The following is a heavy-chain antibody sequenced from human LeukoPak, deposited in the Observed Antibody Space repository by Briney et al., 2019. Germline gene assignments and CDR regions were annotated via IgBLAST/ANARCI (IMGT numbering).Heavy chain of an antibody. CDR2: INAYNGDT. Sequence: ASVKVSCKASGYTFINYAIHWVRQAPGQRLEWMGWINAYNGDTEYSQKLLGRVTITKDTSASTAHMDLSTLRSEDTAVYYCARGSSSDWPLEYWGRGILVTVSS. D-gene: IGHD6-19*01. V-gene: IGHV1-3*01. CDR3: ARGSSSDWPLEY. J-gene: IGHJ4*02. CDR1: GYTFINYA.